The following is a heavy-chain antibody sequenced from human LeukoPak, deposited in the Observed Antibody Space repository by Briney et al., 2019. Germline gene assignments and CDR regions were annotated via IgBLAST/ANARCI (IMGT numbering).Heavy chain of an antibody. V-gene: IGHV4-38-2*01. CDR3: ARASGYSSGWYWFDP. D-gene: IGHD6-19*01. J-gene: IGHJ5*02. Sequence: PSETLSLTCAVSGYSISSGYYWGWIRQPPGKGLEWIGSIYHSGSTYYNPSLKSRVTISVDTSKNQFSLKLSSVTAADTAVYYCARASGYSSGWYWFDPWGQGTLVTVSS. CDR1: GYSISSGYY. CDR2: IYHSGST.